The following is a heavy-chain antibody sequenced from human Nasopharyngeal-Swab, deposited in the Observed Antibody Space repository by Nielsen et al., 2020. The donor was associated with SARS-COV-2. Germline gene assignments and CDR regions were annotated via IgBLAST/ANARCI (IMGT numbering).Heavy chain of an antibody. CDR1: GYSFRSYG. J-gene: IGHJ4*02. CDR2: ISTYNGTT. V-gene: IGHV1-18*01. Sequence: ASVQVSCKASGYSFRSYGITWVRQAPGHGLEWVGWISTYNGTTKYAESVQGRLTMTTDTSTSTAYMQLRSLRSDDTAVYYCARDIEEWLVVPALSFDFWGQGTLVTVSS. D-gene: IGHD3-3*01. CDR3: ARDIEEWLVVPALSFDF.